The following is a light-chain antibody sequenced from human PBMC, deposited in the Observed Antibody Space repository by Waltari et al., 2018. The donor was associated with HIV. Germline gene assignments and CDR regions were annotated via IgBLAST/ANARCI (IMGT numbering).Light chain of an antibody. CDR1: QRVTTN. CDR3: QQYNTWPQT. V-gene: IGKV3-15*01. Sequence: DIEMTQSPATLSVSTAERVTLSCRANQRVTTNLAWYQQKPGQAPRLLIYGTSTRATGCPGRFSGSGSGTEFTLTISSLQSEDFAVYYCQQYNTWPQTFGQGTRVEI. CDR2: GTS. J-gene: IGKJ1*01.